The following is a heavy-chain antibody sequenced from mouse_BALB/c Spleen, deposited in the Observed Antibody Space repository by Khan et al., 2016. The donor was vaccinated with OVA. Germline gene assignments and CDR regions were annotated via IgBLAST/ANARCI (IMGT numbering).Heavy chain of an antibody. V-gene: IGHV9-3-1*01. D-gene: IGHD1-1*01. CDR1: GYTFTNYG. J-gene: IGHJ4*01. CDR3: ARPRYLSYILDH. Sequence: QFQLVQSGPELKKPGETVKISCKASGYTFTNYGMNWVKQSPGKALKWMGWINTYTGDPTYADEFKGRFAFSLETSASTAYLQINILKNEDTDTYCCARPRYLSYILDHWGQGTSVTVSS. CDR2: INTYTGDP.